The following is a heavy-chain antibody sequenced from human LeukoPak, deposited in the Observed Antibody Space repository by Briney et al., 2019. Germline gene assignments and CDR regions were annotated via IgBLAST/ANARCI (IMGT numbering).Heavy chain of an antibody. CDR3: ARYDYGDCWFDP. Sequence: SETLSLTCTVSGGSISSYYWSWIRQAPGKGLEWVGYISDSGSTNYNPSLRSRVTISVDTSKNQFSLKLSSVTAADTALYYCARYDYGDCWFDPWGQGTLVTVSS. V-gene: IGHV4-59*01. CDR1: GGSISSYY. D-gene: IGHD4-17*01. CDR2: ISDSGST. J-gene: IGHJ5*02.